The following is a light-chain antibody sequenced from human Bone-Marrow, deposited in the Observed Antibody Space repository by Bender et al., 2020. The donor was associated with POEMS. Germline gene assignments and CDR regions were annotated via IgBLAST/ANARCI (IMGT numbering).Light chain of an antibody. CDR1: SSNIGSNT. CDR2: TNN. J-gene: IGLJ2*01. CDR3: CSYAGSGAFL. Sequence: QSVLTQPPSASGTPGQRVTISCSGSSSNIGSNTVNWYQQLPGTAPRLLIYTNNERPSGVPDRFSGSKSGTSASLAITGLQAEDEANYYCCSYAGSGAFLFGGGTALTVL. V-gene: IGLV1-44*01.